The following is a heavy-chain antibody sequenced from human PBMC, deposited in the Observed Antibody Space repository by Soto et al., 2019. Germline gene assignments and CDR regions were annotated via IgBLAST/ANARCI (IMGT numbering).Heavy chain of an antibody. CDR3: ARGNGRMATASLPLFAY. CDR1: GGSISSGDYY. CDR2: IYYSGST. V-gene: IGHV4-30-4*01. J-gene: IGHJ4*01. Sequence: PSGTLSLTCTVSGGSISSGDYYWSGIRQPPGKGLEWIGYIYYSGSTYYNPSLKSRVTISVNTSKNQFSLKLSSVTAADTAVYYCARGNGRMATASLPLFAYSRHGTLPTFSS. D-gene: IGHD5-18*01.